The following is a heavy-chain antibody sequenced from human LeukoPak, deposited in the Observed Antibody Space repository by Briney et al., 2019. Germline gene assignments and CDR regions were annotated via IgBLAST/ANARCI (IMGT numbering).Heavy chain of an antibody. Sequence: GGSLRLSCAASGFTFSSYAMSWVRQAPGKGLEWVSGINDNGGRTYYAESVKGRFTISRDNSKNTLYLQMNSLRAEDTALYYCAKDTRDRAAAASRGYYFDYWGQGTLVSVSS. V-gene: IGHV3-23*01. CDR3: AKDTRDRAAAASRGYYFDY. J-gene: IGHJ4*02. D-gene: IGHD6-13*01. CDR1: GFTFSSYA. CDR2: INDNGGRT.